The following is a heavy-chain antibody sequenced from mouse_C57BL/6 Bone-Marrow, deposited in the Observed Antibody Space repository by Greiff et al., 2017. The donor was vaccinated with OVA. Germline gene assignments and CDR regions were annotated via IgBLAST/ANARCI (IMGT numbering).Heavy chain of an antibody. V-gene: IGHV1-54*01. CDR2: INPGSGGT. CDR1: GYAFTNYL. Sequence: QVQLQQSGAELVRPGTSVKVSCKASGYAFTNYLIEWVKQRPGQGLEWIGVINPGSGGTNYNEKFKGKATLTADKSSSTAYMQLSSLTSEDSAVYFCARKGGTLRPYARDYWGQGTSVTVSS. CDR3: ARKGGTLRPYARDY. D-gene: IGHD2-12*01. J-gene: IGHJ4*01.